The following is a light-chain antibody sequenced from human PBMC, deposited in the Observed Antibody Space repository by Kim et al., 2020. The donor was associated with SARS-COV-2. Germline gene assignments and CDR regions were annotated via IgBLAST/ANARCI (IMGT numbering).Light chain of an antibody. CDR3: GSWDDSLNHVV. Sequence: QSVLTQPPSASGTPGQRVTISCSGSSSNIGSNNVAWYHQLPGAAPKLLIYYNNQRPSGIPDRFSGSKSGTSAALAITGLQAGDEADYYCGSWDDSLNHVVFGGGTQLTVL. V-gene: IGLV1-44*01. CDR1: SSNIGSNN. J-gene: IGLJ3*02. CDR2: YNN.